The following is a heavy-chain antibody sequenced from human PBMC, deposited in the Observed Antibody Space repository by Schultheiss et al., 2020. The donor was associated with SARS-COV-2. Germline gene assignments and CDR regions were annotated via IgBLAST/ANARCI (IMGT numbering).Heavy chain of an antibody. Sequence: SETLSLTCAVSGYSISSGYYWGWIRQPPGKGLEWIGYIYYSGSTNYNPSLKSRVTISVDTSKNQFSLKLSSVTAADTAVYYCARGLGAVTTAEGYYFDYWGQGTLVTVSS. V-gene: IGHV4-38-2*01. CDR3: ARGLGAVTTAEGYYFDY. CDR1: GYSISSGYY. D-gene: IGHD4-17*01. CDR2: IYYSGST. J-gene: IGHJ4*02.